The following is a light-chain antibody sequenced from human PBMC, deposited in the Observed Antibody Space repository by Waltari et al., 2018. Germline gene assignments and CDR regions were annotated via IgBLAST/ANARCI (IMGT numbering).Light chain of an antibody. J-gene: IGLJ1*01. Sequence: YVLTPPPSVSVAPGTTATITCGGDDVGSSCVTWSQQKPGQAPVLVIFYVNDRPSGIPERFSGSNSGNTATLTISRVEAGDEADYYCQVWETTRGHQGVFGPGTKVTVL. CDR1: DVGSSC. CDR2: YVN. V-gene: IGLV3-21*01. CDR3: QVWETTRGHQGV.